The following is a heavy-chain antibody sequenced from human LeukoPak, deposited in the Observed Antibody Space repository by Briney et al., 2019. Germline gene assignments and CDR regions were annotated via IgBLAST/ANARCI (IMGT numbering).Heavy chain of an antibody. D-gene: IGHD3-22*01. CDR3: ARHYLDNSAYYPPAY. V-gene: IGHV4-39*01. CDR1: GGSISRSSYY. Sequence: SETLSLTCTVSGGSISRSSYYWGWIRQPPGKGLEWIGSIYYSGSTYYNPSLKSRVTISVDTSKNQFSLKLSSVTAANTAVYYFARHYLDNSAYYPPAYWGQGTLVTVSS. J-gene: IGHJ4*02. CDR2: IYYSGST.